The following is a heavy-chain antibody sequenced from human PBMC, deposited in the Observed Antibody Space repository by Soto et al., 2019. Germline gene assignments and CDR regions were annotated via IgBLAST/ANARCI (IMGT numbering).Heavy chain of an antibody. V-gene: IGHV4-30-4*01. CDR3: AREHYLPKARNDF. D-gene: IGHD3-10*01. J-gene: IGHJ4*02. CDR1: GGSISSGDYY. Sequence: SETLSLTSTVYGGSISSGDYYWSWILKPPGKGLEWIGYIYYSGSTYYNPSLKSRVTISVDTSKNQFSLKLSSVTAADTAVYFCAREHYLPKARNDFWGQGTLVTVSS. CDR2: IYYSGST.